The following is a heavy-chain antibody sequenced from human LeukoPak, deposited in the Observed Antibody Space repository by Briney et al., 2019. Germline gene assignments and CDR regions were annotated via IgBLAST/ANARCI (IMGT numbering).Heavy chain of an antibody. Sequence: GGSLRLSCAASGFTFDDYAMHWVRQAPGKGLEWVPGISWNSGSIGYADSVKGRFTISRDNAKNSLYLQMNSLRAEDTALYYCAKDVKGYYYYYGMDVWGQGTTVTVSS. CDR1: GFTFDDYA. CDR2: ISWNSGSI. V-gene: IGHV3-9*01. J-gene: IGHJ6*02. CDR3: AKDVKGYYYYYGMDV.